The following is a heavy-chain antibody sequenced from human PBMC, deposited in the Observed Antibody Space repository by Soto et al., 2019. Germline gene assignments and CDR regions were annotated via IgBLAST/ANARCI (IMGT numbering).Heavy chain of an antibody. CDR1: GFTFSSYG. V-gene: IGHV3-33*01. J-gene: IGHJ6*02. D-gene: IGHD3-10*01. CDR2: IWYDGSNK. Sequence: GGSLRLSCAASGFTFSSYGMHWVRQAPGKGLEWVAVIWYDGSNKYYADSVKGRFTISRDNSKNTLYLQMNSLRAEDTAVYYCARELWFGENGMDVWGQGTTVTVSS. CDR3: ARELWFGENGMDV.